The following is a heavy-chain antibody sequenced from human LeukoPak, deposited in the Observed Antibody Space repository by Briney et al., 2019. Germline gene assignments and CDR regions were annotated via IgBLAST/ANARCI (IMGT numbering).Heavy chain of an antibody. D-gene: IGHD6-6*01. Sequence: GGSLRLSCAASGFTFSSYAMTWVRQAPGKGLEWVSSMSGSGGSTYYAGSVKGRFTISRDNYKNTLYLQMNSLRAEDTAVYYCAKGTYSSSPRDYWGQGTLVTVSS. V-gene: IGHV3-23*01. CDR3: AKGTYSSSPRDY. J-gene: IGHJ4*02. CDR2: MSGSGGST. CDR1: GFTFSSYA.